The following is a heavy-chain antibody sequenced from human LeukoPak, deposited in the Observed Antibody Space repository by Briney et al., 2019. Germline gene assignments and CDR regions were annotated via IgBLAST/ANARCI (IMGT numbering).Heavy chain of an antibody. J-gene: IGHJ4*02. V-gene: IGHV4-38-2*02. Sequence: SETLSLTCTVSGYSISSGYYWGWIRQPPGKGLEWTGSLDHSGSTYYNPSLKSRITISVDTSKNQFSLKLSSVTAADTAVYYCARRVDHGAAFDYWGQGTLVTVSS. CDR3: ARRVDHGAAFDY. CDR2: LDHSGST. CDR1: GYSISSGYY. D-gene: IGHD1-14*01.